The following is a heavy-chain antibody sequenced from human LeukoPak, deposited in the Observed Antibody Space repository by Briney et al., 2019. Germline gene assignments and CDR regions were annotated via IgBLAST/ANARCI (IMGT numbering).Heavy chain of an antibody. V-gene: IGHV3-23*01. D-gene: IGHD3-3*01. Sequence: PGGSLRLSCAASGFTFSSYAMSWVRQAPGKGLEWVSAISGSGGSTYYADSVKGRFTISRDNSKNTLYLQMNSLRAEDTAVYYCAKRWVGDGVVKSGYWGQGTLVTVSS. CDR3: AKRWVGDGVVKSGY. CDR1: GFTFSSYA. CDR2: ISGSGGST. J-gene: IGHJ4*02.